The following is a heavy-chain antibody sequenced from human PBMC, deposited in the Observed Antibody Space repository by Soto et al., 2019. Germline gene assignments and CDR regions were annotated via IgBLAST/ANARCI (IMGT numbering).Heavy chain of an antibody. CDR3: ARTDFWSGYSGFDY. V-gene: IGHV2-26*01. D-gene: IGHD3-3*01. J-gene: IGHJ4*02. CDR2: IFSNDEK. Sequence: SGPTLVNPTETLTLTCTVSGFSLSNARMGVSWIRQPPGKALEWLAHIFSNDEKSYSTSLKSRLTISKDTSKSQVVLTMTNMDPVDTATYYCARTDFWSGYSGFDYWGQGTLVTVSS. CDR1: GFSLSNARMG.